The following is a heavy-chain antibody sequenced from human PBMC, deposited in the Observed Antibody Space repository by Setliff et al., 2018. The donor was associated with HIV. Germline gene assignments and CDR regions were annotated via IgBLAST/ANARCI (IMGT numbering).Heavy chain of an antibody. Sequence: ASVKVSCKASGYTFSGRYIHWVRQAPGQGLEWMGWINPNGGETNFAHKFQGRVTLTSDTSISTAYMELLRLRSDDTSVFYCVRGGDYCSSTSCYDPFDSWDQGALVTVSS. V-gene: IGHV1-2*02. CDR1: GYTFSGRY. D-gene: IGHD2-2*01. CDR3: VRGGDYCSSTSCYDPFDS. J-gene: IGHJ4*02. CDR2: INPNGGET.